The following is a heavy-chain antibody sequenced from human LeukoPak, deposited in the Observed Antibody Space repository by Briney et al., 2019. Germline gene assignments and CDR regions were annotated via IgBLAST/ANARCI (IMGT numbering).Heavy chain of an antibody. Sequence: GASVKVSCKASGYTFTGYDMHWVRQTPGQGLEWMGWINPNSGGTNYAQKFQGRVTMTRDTSISTAYMELSRLRSDDTAVYYCARAVGTDGYNLWVYWGQGTLVTVSS. CDR2: INPNSGGT. D-gene: IGHD5-24*01. CDR1: GYTFTGYD. V-gene: IGHV1-2*02. CDR3: ARAVGTDGYNLWVY. J-gene: IGHJ4*02.